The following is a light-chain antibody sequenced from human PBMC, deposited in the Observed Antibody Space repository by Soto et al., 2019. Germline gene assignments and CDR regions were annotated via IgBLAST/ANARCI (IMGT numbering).Light chain of an antibody. CDR1: SSNIGAGYD. Sequence: QSVLTQPPSVSGAPGQRVTISCTGSSSNIGAGYDVHWYQQVPGTAPKLLIYGNSNRPSGVPDRFSGSKSGTSASLAITGLQAEDEADYYCQSYDSSLSGVVFGGGIQLTVL. V-gene: IGLV1-40*01. J-gene: IGLJ2*01. CDR3: QSYDSSLSGVV. CDR2: GNS.